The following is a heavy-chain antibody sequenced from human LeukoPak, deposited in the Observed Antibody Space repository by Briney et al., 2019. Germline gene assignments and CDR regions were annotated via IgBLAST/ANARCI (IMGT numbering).Heavy chain of an antibody. D-gene: IGHD3-22*01. CDR2: ISSSGSST. Sequence: GGSLRLSCAASGFHFRDYYMTWIRRAPGKGLEWVSYISSSGSSTNYAASVKGRFTVSRDNAKNSLFLQMDNLRLDDTAVYYCARGSYYCEDSGYYSAEYF. J-gene: IGHJ1*01. CDR3: ARGSYYCEDSGYYSAEYF. CDR1: GFHFRDYY. V-gene: IGHV3-11*06.